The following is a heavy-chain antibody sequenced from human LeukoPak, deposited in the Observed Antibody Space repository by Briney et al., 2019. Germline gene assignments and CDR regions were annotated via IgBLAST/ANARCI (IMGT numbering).Heavy chain of an antibody. Sequence: GGSLRLSCAASGFSFSNSAMHWVRQAPGKGLEWVSAISGSGGSTYYADSVKGRFTISRDNSKNTLYLQMNSLRAEDTAVYYCAKDRSPWGPSHIWGQGTMVTVSS. D-gene: IGHD3-16*01. CDR1: GFSFSNSA. J-gene: IGHJ3*02. CDR3: AKDRSPWGPSHI. V-gene: IGHV3-23*01. CDR2: ISGSGGST.